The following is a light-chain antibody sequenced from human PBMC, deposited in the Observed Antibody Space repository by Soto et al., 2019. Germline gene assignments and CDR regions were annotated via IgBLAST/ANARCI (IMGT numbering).Light chain of an antibody. CDR3: QKYNSAPRT. V-gene: IGKV1-27*01. CDR1: QGIRNF. CDR2: AAS. Sequence: DIQMTQSPSSLSASVGDRVTITCRASQGIRNFLAWYQQKPGKVPKLLIYAASTLQSGGPSRFSGSGSGTDFTLTISSLQPEYVATYYCQKYNSAPRTFGQGTKVEIK. J-gene: IGKJ1*01.